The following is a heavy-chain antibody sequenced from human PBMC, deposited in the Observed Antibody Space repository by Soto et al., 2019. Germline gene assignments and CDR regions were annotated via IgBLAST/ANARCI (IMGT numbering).Heavy chain of an antibody. V-gene: IGHV1-2*02. CDR3: ARVRESLYYYYGMDA. Sequence: SVKVPCNASGYTLTGYYMHWVRQAPGQGLEWMGWINPNSGGTNYAQKFQGRVTMTRDTSISTAYMELSRLRSDDTAVYYCARVRESLYYYYGMDAWGQGTTVTLSS. CDR1: GYTLTGYY. CDR2: INPNSGGT. J-gene: IGHJ6*02.